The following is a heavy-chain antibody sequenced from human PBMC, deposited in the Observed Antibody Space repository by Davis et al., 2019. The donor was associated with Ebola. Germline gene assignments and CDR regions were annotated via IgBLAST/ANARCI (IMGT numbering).Heavy chain of an antibody. CDR3: ARGGIYDSSGYWYY. CDR2: IYTSGST. CDR1: GGSISSYY. V-gene: IGHV4-4*07. Sequence: PSETLSLTCTVSGGSISSYYWSWNRQPAGKGLEWIGRIYTSGSTNYNPSLKSRVTISVDTSKNQFSLKLSSVTAADTAVYYCARGGIYDSSGYWYYWGQGTLVTVSS. J-gene: IGHJ4*02. D-gene: IGHD3-22*01.